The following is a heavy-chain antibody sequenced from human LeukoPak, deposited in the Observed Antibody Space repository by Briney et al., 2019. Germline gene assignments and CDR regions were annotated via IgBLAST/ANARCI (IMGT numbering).Heavy chain of an antibody. Sequence: GASVKVSCKASGGTFSSYAISWVRQAPGQGLEWMGGIIPIFGTANYAQKFQGRVTITADESTSTAYMELSSLRSEDTAVYYCARRYYYGSGTLERGVFDYWGQGTLVTVSS. V-gene: IGHV1-69*13. CDR1: GGTFSSYA. CDR2: IIPIFGTA. CDR3: ARRYYYGSGTLERGVFDY. D-gene: IGHD3-10*01. J-gene: IGHJ4*02.